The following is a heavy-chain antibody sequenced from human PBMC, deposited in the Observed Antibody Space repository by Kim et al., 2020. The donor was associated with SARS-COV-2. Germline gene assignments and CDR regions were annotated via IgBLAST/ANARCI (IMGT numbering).Heavy chain of an antibody. Sequence: SETLSLTCTVSGGSISSYYWSWIRQPPGKGLEWIGYIYYSGSTNYNPSLKSRVTISVDTSKNQFSLKLSSVTAADTAVYYCAREIAAADRYFDLWGRGTLVTVSS. D-gene: IGHD6-13*01. J-gene: IGHJ2*01. CDR2: IYYSGST. V-gene: IGHV4-59*13. CDR1: GGSISSYY. CDR3: AREIAAADRYFDL.